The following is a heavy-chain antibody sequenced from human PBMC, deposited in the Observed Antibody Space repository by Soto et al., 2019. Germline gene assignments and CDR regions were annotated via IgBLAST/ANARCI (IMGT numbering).Heavy chain of an antibody. D-gene: IGHD3-22*01. CDR2: INAGNGNT. CDR1: GYTFTSYA. CDR3: ATPYYYDSSGYYPGARSYYYYGMDV. V-gene: IGHV1-3*01. J-gene: IGHJ6*02. Sequence: GASVKVSCKASGYTFTSYAMHWVRQAPGRRLEWMGWINAGNGNTKYSQKFQGRVTITRDTSASTAYMELSSLRSEDTAVYYCATPYYYDSSGYYPGARSYYYYGMDVWGQGTTVTVSS.